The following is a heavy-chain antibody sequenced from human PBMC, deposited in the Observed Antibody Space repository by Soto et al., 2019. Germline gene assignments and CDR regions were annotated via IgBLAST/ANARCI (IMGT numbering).Heavy chain of an antibody. J-gene: IGHJ4*02. D-gene: IGHD5-18*01. CDR3: ARLSYYDY. CDR1: GYKVSTWHNFTSYW. V-gene: IGHV5-51*01. CDR2: IYPGDSDT. Sequence: PGESLKISCMGSGYKVSTWHNFTSYWIAWVRQMPGEGLEWMGIIYPGDSDTRYSPSFQGQVTISADKSINSVYLQWSSLKASDTAMYYCARLSYYDYWGQGTLVTVSS.